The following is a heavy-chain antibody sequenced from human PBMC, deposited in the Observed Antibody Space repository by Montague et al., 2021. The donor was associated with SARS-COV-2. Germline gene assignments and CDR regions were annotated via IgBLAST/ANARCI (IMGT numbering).Heavy chain of an antibody. CDR1: GGSISTYY. V-gene: IGHV4-59*01. Sequence: SETLSLTCTVSGGSISTYYWFWIRQPPGKGLERIGHIYFSGGANYNPSFKSRVDISVDTSKNEIPLKLKSVTAADTAVYYCARDVPYDPLGPWGQGTLVTVSS. D-gene: IGHD3-22*01. CDR3: ARDVPYDPLGP. J-gene: IGHJ5*02. CDR2: IYFSGGA.